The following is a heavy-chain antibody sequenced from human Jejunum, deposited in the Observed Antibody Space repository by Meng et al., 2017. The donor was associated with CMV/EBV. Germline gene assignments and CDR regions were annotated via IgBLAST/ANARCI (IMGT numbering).Heavy chain of an antibody. J-gene: IGHJ4*02. CDR1: GFTFSGYA. CDR3: ARASRDY. V-gene: IGHV3-48*04. CDR2: NSLSNSTI. Sequence: RLSCAGSGFTFSGYAVDWVRQAPGKGLEWISYNSLSNSTIYYAGSMKGRFTISRDNAKNSLYLQMNSLRAEDTAVYYYARASRDYWGQGTLVTVSS.